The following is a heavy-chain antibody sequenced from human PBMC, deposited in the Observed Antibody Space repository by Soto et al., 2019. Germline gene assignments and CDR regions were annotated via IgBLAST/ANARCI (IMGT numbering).Heavy chain of an antibody. CDR1: GGSISSNY. Sequence: SETLSLTCTVSGGSISSNYWTWIRQPPGKGLEWIGYVYNSGSTNYNPSLKSRVTISEDTSKSQFSLKVNSMTAADTAVYYCARYRREAVAGYTLDNWGQGILVPSPQ. CDR2: VYNSGST. V-gene: IGHV4-59*01. D-gene: IGHD6-13*01. CDR3: ARYRREAVAGYTLDN. J-gene: IGHJ4*02.